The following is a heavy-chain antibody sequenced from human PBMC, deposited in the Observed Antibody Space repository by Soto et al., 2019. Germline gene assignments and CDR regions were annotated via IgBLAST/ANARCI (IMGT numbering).Heavy chain of an antibody. J-gene: IGHJ2*01. CDR2: IIPIFGTA. D-gene: IGHD5-12*01. Sequence: QVQLVQSGAEVKKPRSSVKVSCKASGGTFSSYSISWVRQAPGQGLEWMGGIIPIFGTANYSQKFQGRVMITVDNSTSTAYRELSRLRSEDRGVYYCACLVDTPNANRQKTWYLDLWGRGTLGTVCS. CDR3: ACLVDTPNANRQKTWYLDL. V-gene: IGHV1-69*06. CDR1: GGTFSSYS.